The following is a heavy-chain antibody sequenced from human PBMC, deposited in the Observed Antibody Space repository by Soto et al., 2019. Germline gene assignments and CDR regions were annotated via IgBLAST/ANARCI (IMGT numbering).Heavy chain of an antibody. Sequence: GGSLELSCAASGLSFEDSAMHGSRKVQGKGRKWVSGIDLDSGSIGYADSVKGRFAISRDNAKNSLHLQMNSLRAEDTAFYYWVKDEINNWYCSHFRHWGQGTLVTVSS. CDR3: VKDEINNWYCSHFRH. D-gene: IGHD1-1*01. V-gene: IGHV3-9*01. CDR1: GLSFEDSA. CDR2: IDLDSGSI. J-gene: IGHJ1*01.